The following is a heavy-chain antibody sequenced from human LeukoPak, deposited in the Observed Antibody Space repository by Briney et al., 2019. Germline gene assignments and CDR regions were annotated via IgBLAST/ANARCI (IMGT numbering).Heavy chain of an antibody. CDR2: ISGSGGST. D-gene: IGHD2-2*03. V-gene: IGHV3-23*01. CDR1: GFTFSSYA. Sequence: PGGSLRLSCAASGFTFSSYAMSWVRQAPGKGLEWVSAISGSGGSTYYADSVKGRFTISRDNSKNTPYLQMNSLRAEDKAVYYCAKDGGLWISAHWGDSWGRGTLVTVSS. CDR3: AKDGGLWISAHWGDS. J-gene: IGHJ4*02.